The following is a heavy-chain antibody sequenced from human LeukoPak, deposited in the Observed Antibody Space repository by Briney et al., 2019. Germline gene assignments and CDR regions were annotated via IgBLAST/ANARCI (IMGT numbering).Heavy chain of an antibody. CDR1: GGTFSSYA. CDR3: ARQHRAPDAFDI. CDR2: IIPIFGTA. V-gene: IGHV1-69*13. J-gene: IGHJ3*02. Sequence: SVKVSCKASGGTFSSYAISWVRQAPGQGLEWMGGIIPIFGTANYAQKFQGRVTITADESTSTAYMELSSLRSEDTAVYYCARQHRAPDAFDIWGQGTMVTVSS.